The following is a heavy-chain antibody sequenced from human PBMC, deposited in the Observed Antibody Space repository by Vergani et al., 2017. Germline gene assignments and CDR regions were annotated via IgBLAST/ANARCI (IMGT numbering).Heavy chain of an antibody. V-gene: IGHV3-30*02. Sequence: QVQLVESGGGVVQRGGSLRLSCATSGFSLRNYDMQWIRQGPGKGLEFVAFIQFDGSNQYYADSVKGRFTLSRDFSKTPLYLQMNSLRTDDTATYYCAKHFRGWGIDYWGQGTQVIVSS. J-gene: IGHJ4*02. D-gene: IGHD3-16*01. CDR2: IQFDGSNQ. CDR3: AKHFRGWGIDY. CDR1: GFSLRNYD.